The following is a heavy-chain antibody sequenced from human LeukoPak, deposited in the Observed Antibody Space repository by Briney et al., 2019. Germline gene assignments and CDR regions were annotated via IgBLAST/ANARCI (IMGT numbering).Heavy chain of an antibody. CDR2: ISAYNGNT. J-gene: IGHJ4*02. CDR1: GYTFTSYG. D-gene: IGHD3-22*01. CDR3: ARDGDYYDSSGYLPDY. V-gene: IGHV1-18*01. Sequence: ALVKVSCKASGYTFTSYGISWVRQAPGQGLEWMGWISAYNGNTNYAQKLQGRVTMTTDTSTSTAYMELRSLRSDDTAVYYCARDGDYYDSSGYLPDYWGQGTLVTVSS.